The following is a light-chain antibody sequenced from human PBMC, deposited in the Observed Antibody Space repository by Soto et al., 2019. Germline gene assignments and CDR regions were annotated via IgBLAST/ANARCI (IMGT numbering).Light chain of an antibody. CDR3: QQYNNWGLS. CDR2: GSS. Sequence: IVMTQSPATLSVSPGDEVTLSCRASENVGTNLAWYQQKPGQAPRLLIYGSSTMATGIPATFSGSGSGTEFTLTISSLQSEETAIYYCQQYNNWGLSFGGGTKVEIK. J-gene: IGKJ4*01. V-gene: IGKV3D-15*01. CDR1: ENVGTN.